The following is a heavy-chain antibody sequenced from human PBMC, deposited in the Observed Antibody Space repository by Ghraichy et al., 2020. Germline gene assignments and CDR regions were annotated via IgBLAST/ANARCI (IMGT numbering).Heavy chain of an antibody. CDR1: GFTFSTFW. Sequence: GGSLRLSCAASGFTFSTFWMTWVRQAPGKGLEWVANIKQDGSEKYYVDSVKGRFTMSRDNAKNSLYLQMNSLGAEDTAVYYCARLGDYADFHYWGQGALVTVSS. CDR2: IKQDGSEK. V-gene: IGHV3-7*01. CDR3: ARLGDYADFHY. D-gene: IGHD4-17*01. J-gene: IGHJ4*02.